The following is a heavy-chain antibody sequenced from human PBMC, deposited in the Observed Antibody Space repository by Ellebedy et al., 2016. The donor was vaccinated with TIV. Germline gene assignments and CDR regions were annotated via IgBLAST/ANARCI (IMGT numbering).Heavy chain of an antibody. V-gene: IGHV3-72*01. CDR3: ARAVKTGTTNFDC. Sequence: GESLKISCAASGLTFSNNAMSWVRQAPGKGLEWVGRSRNKAKGYTTAYAASVKGRFTISRDDSQNTLYLQMNSLRTEDTAVYYCARAVKTGTTNFDCWGQGTLVTISS. CDR2: SRNKAKGYTT. J-gene: IGHJ4*02. CDR1: GLTFSNNA. D-gene: IGHD1-1*01.